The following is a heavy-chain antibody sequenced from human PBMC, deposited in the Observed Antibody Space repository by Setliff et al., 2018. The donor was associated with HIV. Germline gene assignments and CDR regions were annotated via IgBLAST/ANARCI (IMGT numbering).Heavy chain of an antibody. Sequence: PGGSLRLSCAASGFIFSNYDMHWVRQAPGKGLEGVAIVAADGNVKYYADSVKGRFAISRDNSESTLSLQMNSLRAEETAVYFCARDRVPLDAGDAFDIWGQGTMVTVSS. D-gene: IGHD3-10*01. V-gene: IGHV3-30*03. CDR1: GFIFSNYD. J-gene: IGHJ3*02. CDR3: ARDRVPLDAGDAFDI. CDR2: VAADGNVK.